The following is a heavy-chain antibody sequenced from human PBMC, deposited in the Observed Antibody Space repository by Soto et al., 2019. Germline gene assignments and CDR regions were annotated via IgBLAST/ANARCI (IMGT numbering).Heavy chain of an antibody. V-gene: IGHV1-18*01. CDR3: TRARAGVPAAMDYYYYGMDV. Sequence: ASVKVSCKASGYTFTTYGISWVRQAPGQGLEWMGWINTHNGNTNYAQNLQGRVIMTADTSTSTAYMELRGLRSDDTAVYYCTRARAGVPAAMDYYYYGMDVWGQGTTVTVSS. D-gene: IGHD2-2*01. CDR2: INTHNGNT. J-gene: IGHJ6*02. CDR1: GYTFTTYG.